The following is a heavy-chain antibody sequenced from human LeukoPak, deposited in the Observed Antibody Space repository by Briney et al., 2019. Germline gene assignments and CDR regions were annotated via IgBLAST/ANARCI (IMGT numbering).Heavy chain of an antibody. CDR3: ARVKSGSYYPIDY. CDR2: INTDGTGT. D-gene: IGHD1-26*01. J-gene: IGHJ4*02. V-gene: IGHV3-74*01. Sequence: PGGSLRLSSAASGFTFSNYWMHWVRQPPGKGLVWVSRINTDGTGTSYADSVKGRFTISRDGAKNTLYLQMSGLRAEDTAVYYCARVKSGSYYPIDYWGQGTLVTVSS. CDR1: GFTFSNYW.